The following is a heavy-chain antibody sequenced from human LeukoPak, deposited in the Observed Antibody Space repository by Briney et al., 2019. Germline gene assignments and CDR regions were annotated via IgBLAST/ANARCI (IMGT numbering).Heavy chain of an antibody. CDR1: GGSFSGYY. J-gene: IGHJ4*02. CDR2: INHSGST. CDR3: ARGLRGYCGGDCYSNDLDY. Sequence: SETLSLTCAVYGGSFSGYYWSWIRQPPGKGLEWIGEINHSGSTNYNPSLKSRVTISVDTSKNQFSLKLSSVAAADTAVYYCARGLRGYCGGDCYSNDLDYWGQGTLVTVSS. D-gene: IGHD2-21*02. V-gene: IGHV4-34*01.